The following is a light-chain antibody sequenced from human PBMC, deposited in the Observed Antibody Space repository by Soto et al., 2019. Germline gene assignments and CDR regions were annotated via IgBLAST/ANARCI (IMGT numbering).Light chain of an antibody. J-gene: IGLJ3*02. CDR3: QSYDSSLSGSV. V-gene: IGLV1-40*01. CDR1: SSNIGAGYN. CDR2: GNT. Sequence: QSVLTQPPSVSGAPGQRVTISCTGSSSNIGAGYNVHWYLQLPGTAPKLLIYGNTNRPSGVPERFSGSKSGTSASLAITGLQAEDEADYYCQSYDSSLSGSVFGGGTKLTVL.